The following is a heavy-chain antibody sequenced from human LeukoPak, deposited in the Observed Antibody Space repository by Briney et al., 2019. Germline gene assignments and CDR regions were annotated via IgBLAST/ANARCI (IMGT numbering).Heavy chain of an antibody. D-gene: IGHD3-10*01. CDR1: GFTFNQYW. V-gene: IGHV3-74*01. CDR3: ARGVYGNFDS. CDR2: ISLDGSET. J-gene: IGHJ4*02. Sequence: PGGSLRLSCAASGFTFNQYWMHWVRQGSGKGLAWVSRISLDGSETDYADSVKGRFTVSRDNAKNTVYLQINRLRVDDTAVYYCARGVYGNFDSWGQGILVTVSS.